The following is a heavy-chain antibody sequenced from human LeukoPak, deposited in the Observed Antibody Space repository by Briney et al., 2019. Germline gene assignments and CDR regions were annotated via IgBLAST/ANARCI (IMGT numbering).Heavy chain of an antibody. CDR2: INQDGSTQ. Sequence: PGGSLRLSCAASGFPFSGYWMDWVRQAPGKGREWVANINQDGSTQYYAASVKGRFTISRDNAKSSLYLQMNILRAEDTAVYYCSRSLDYLGQGALVTVSS. V-gene: IGHV3-7*01. J-gene: IGHJ4*02. CDR1: GFPFSGYW. CDR3: SRSLDY.